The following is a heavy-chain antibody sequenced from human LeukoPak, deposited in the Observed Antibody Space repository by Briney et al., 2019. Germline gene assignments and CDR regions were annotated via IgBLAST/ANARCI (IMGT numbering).Heavy chain of an antibody. CDR3: AKWSAPSAW. CDR1: GFTFSSYA. V-gene: IGHV3-23*01. CDR2: ISVTGSNT. Sequence: GGSLRLSCVVSGFTFSSYAMSWVRQAPGKGLEWVAAISVTGSNTYYADSVKGRFTISRDNSKNTLFLLMYTLRAEDTAVYYCAKWSAPSAWWGQGTLVTVSS. J-gene: IGHJ4*02.